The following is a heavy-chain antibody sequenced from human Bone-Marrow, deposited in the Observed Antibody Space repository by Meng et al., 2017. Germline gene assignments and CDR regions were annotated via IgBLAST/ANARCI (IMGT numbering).Heavy chain of an antibody. J-gene: IGHJ4*02. V-gene: IGHV3-21*01. CDR1: GFTFSSYS. CDR3: ARYSSVTQMDC. D-gene: IGHD2-21*01. CDR2: ISSSSYI. Sequence: GESLKISCAASGFTFSSYSMNWVRQAPGKGLEWVSSISSSSYIYYADSVKGRFTISRDNSKNTLFLEMNSLRAEDTALYYCARYSSVTQMDCWGQGTLVTVSS.